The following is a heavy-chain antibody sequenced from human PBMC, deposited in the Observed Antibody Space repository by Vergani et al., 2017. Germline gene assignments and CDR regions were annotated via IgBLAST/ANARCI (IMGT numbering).Heavy chain of an antibody. CDR1: GFTFSNFG. J-gene: IGHJ4*02. D-gene: IGHD2-21*02. Sequence: QVPFVEFAGGLVQPGGSLRLSCAASGFTFSNFGMHWIRQAPCKGLEWLTYIGKDGSNTRYRDAVKGPFTVSRDKSKDIQYLQMNSLRSENTALYYCSKYLRDSTDGLTDYWGPGTLVIVSS. CDR3: SKYLRDSTDGLTDY. V-gene: IGHV3-30*02. CDR2: IGKDGSNT.